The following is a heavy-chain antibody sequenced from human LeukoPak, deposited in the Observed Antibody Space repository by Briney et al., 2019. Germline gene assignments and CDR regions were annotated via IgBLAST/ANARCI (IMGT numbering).Heavy chain of an antibody. D-gene: IGHD4-11*01. Sequence: PSQTLSLTCTVSGGSISSCSYYWSWIPQPAGKVLEWIERIYTSGSTNYNPSLKSRVTISVDTSENQFSLKLSSVTAADTAVYYCARITDYSDYYYYSMDVWGKGTTVTVSS. CDR1: GGSISSCSYY. CDR3: ARITDYSDYYYYSMDV. CDR2: IYTSGST. V-gene: IGHV4-61*02. J-gene: IGHJ6*03.